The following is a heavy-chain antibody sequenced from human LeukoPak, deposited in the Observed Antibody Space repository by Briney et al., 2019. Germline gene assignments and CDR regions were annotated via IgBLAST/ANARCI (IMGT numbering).Heavy chain of an antibody. V-gene: IGHV4-34*01. CDR1: GGSFSGYY. Sequence: PSETLSLTCAVYGGSFSGYYWSWIRQSPGKGLEGIGEINQSGTTNYNPSLKSRVTISIDTSKNQFSLKLNSVTAADTAVYYCAINDGGGSYYKSDFWGQGILVTVSS. D-gene: IGHD3-10*01. J-gene: IGHJ4*02. CDR2: INQSGTT. CDR3: AINDGGGSYYKSDF.